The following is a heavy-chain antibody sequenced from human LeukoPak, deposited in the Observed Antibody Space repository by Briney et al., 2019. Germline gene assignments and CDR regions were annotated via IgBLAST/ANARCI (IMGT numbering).Heavy chain of an antibody. CDR1: GGSISSGSYY. CDR3: ARGGTQLTFPV. Sequence: PSETLSLTCTVSGGSISSGSYYWSWIRQPPGKGLEWTGYIYYSGSANYNPSLKSRVTISVDTSKNQFSLKLASVSAADTAVYYCARGGTQLTFPVWGQGTLVTVSS. D-gene: IGHD4/OR15-4a*01. CDR2: IYYSGSA. J-gene: IGHJ4*02. V-gene: IGHV4-61*01.